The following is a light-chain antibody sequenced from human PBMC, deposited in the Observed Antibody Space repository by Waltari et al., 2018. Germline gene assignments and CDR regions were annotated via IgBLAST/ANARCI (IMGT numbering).Light chain of an antibody. CDR2: EVR. Sequence: QSALTQPASVSGSPGQSINISCSRTSIAIGVYKHDSWYQQHPGKAPKLMIYEVRHRPSGVSNRFSGSKSGNTASLTISGLQADDESHYYCTSFTSSATWVFGGGTKVTVL. V-gene: IGLV2-14*01. CDR1: SIAIGVYKH. CDR3: TSFTSSATWV. J-gene: IGLJ3*02.